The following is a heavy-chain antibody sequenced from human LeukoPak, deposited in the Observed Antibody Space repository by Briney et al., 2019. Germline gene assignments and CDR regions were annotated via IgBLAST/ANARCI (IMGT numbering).Heavy chain of an antibody. Sequence: PSETLSLTCTVSGGSISSYYWSWIRQPPGKGLEWIGYIYYTGSTNYNPSLKSRVTISVDTSKNQFSLKLNSVTAADTGVYFCAREGTDWDNWFDPWGQGTLVTVSS. V-gene: IGHV4-59*01. D-gene: IGHD2-21*01. CDR3: AREGTDWDNWFDP. CDR1: GGSISSYY. J-gene: IGHJ5*02. CDR2: IYYTGST.